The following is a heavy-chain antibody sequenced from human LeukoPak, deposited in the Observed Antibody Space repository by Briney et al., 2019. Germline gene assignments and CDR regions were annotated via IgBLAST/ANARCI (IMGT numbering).Heavy chain of an antibody. CDR3: ARTVLGLSTREPRGWFDP. D-gene: IGHD3-16*01. J-gene: IGHJ5*02. CDR2: ISTSSSYI. CDR1: GVTFSSYS. Sequence: PGGSLRLSCAASGVTFSSYSMNWVRQAPGKGLEWVSSISTSSSYINYADSVKGRFTISRDNAKNSLYLQMNSLRAEDTAVYYCARTVLGLSTREPRGWFDPWGQGTLVTVSS. V-gene: IGHV3-21*01.